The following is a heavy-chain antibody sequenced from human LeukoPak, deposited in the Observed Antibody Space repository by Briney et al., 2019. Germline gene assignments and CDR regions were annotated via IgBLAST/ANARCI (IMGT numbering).Heavy chain of an antibody. CDR1: GFTFSSYW. CDR3: ARDSVAAAGDFDY. CDR2: INSDGSST. J-gene: IGHJ4*02. D-gene: IGHD6-13*01. V-gene: IGHV3-74*01. Sequence: PGGSLRLSCAASGFTFSSYWMHWVRQAPWKGLVWVSRINSDGSSTSYADSVKGRFTISRDNAKNTLYLQMNSLRAEDTAVYHCARDSVAAAGDFDYWGQGTLVTVSS.